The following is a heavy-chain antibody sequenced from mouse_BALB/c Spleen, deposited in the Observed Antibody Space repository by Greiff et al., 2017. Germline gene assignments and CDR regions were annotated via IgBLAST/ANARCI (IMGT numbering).Heavy chain of an antibody. CDR2: ISNLAYSI. CDR1: GFTFSDYG. V-gene: IGHV5-15*02. CDR3: ARDPHGHYAMDY. J-gene: IGHJ4*01. Sequence: EVKLVESGGGLVQPGGSRKLSCAASGFTFSDYGMAWVRQAPGKGPEWVAFISNLAYSIYYADTVTGRFTISRENAKNTLYLEMSSLRSEDTAMYYCARDPHGHYAMDYWGQGTSVTVSS.